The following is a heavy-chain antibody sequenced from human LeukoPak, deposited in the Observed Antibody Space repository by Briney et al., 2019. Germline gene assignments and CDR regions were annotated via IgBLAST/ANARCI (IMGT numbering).Heavy chain of an antibody. J-gene: IGHJ6*02. CDR3: ARRGNMTPAWFYGLDV. Sequence: SETLSLTCTVSGGYINNYYWSWIRQPPGKGLEWMGYIYYSGTTDYNPPLKSRVTISVHTSKNQFSLRLSSVTAADTPVYYCARRGNMTPAWFYGLDVWGQGTTVAVSS. V-gene: IGHV4-59*01. CDR2: IYYSGTT. CDR1: GGYINNYY. D-gene: IGHD3-22*01.